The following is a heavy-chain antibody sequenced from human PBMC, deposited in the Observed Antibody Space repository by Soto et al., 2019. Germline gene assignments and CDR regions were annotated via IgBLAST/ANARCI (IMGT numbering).Heavy chain of an antibody. J-gene: IGHJ5*02. CDR2: ISYTGDT. CDR1: GDSVSSDRYF. CDR3: ERIVVGATVDL. D-gene: IGHD1-26*01. V-gene: IGHV4-61*01. Sequence: SETLSLTCSVSGDSVSSDRYFWTWIRQPPGKGLEWIAYISYTGDTNYNPSLKSRVTISVDTSRNQFSLTLASVTAADTAVYFCERIVVGATVDLWGQGSLVTVSS.